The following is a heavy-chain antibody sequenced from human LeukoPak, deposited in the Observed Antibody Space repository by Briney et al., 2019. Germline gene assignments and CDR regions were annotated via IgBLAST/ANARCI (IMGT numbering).Heavy chain of an antibody. V-gene: IGHV3-30*04. CDR1: GFTFSNYA. CDR3: TRAGGTVELY. J-gene: IGHJ4*02. CDR2: ISYDGSKK. D-gene: IGHD1-7*01. Sequence: GRSLRLPCAASGFTFSNYAMHWVRQAPGKGLEWVAVISYDGSKKDYADSVKGRFTISRDNSKNTLYLQMNSLKTEDTAVYYCTRAGGTVELYWGQGTLVTVSS.